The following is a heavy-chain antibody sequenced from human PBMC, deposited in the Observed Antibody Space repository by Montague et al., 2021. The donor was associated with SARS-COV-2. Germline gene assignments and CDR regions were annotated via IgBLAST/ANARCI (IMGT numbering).Heavy chain of an antibody. V-gene: IGHV4-61*02. CDR3: AREIGRSPPPDY. CDR1: GDSISAGNYF. Sequence: TLSLTCTVSGDSISAGNYFWSWIRQSAGKGLEWIGRIYTSGTTSYNPSLKSRVTISADMPKNQFSLNLTSVTAADTAIYYCAREIGRSPPPDYWGQGTLVTVSS. J-gene: IGHJ4*02. CDR2: IYTSGTT.